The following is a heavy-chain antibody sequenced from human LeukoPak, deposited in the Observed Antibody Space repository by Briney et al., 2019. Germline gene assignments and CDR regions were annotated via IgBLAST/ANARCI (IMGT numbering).Heavy chain of an antibody. CDR1: GFTFDDYA. D-gene: IGHD1-7*01. V-gene: IGHV3-9*03. Sequence: GGSLRLSCAASGFTFDDYAMHWVRQAPGKGLEWVSGISWNSGSIGYADSVKGRFTISRDNAKNSLYLQMNSLRAEDMALYYCAKGVTGTTDWYFDLWGRGTLVTVSS. J-gene: IGHJ2*01. CDR2: ISWNSGSI. CDR3: AKGVTGTTDWYFDL.